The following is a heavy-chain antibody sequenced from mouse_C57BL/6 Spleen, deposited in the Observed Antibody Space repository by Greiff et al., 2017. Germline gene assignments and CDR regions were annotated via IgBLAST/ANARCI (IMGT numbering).Heavy chain of an antibody. CDR2: IDPSDSYT. CDR1: GYTFTSYW. CDR3: ARADGNYVKAWFAY. D-gene: IGHD2-1*01. Sequence: QVQLQQPGAELVLPGASVKLSCKASGYTFTSYWMHWVKQRPGQGLEWIGEIDPSDSYTNYNQQFKGKSTLTVDKSSSTAYMQLSSLTSEDSAVYYCARADGNYVKAWFAYWGQGTLVTVSA. J-gene: IGHJ3*01. V-gene: IGHV1-69*01.